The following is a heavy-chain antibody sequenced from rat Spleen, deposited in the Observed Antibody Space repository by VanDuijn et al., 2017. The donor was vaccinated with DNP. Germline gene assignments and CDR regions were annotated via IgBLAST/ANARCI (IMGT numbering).Heavy chain of an antibody. V-gene: IGHV5S10*01. CDR3: TTLNYY. CDR2: IVHDGSRT. J-gene: IGHJ4*01. CDR1: GFTFSDYN. Sequence: EVQLVESGGSLIQPGGSLKLSCAASGFTFSDYNMAWVRQAPKKGLDWVATIVHDGSRTYYRDSVKGRFTVSRDGARSTLYLQMDSLRSEDTATYYCTTLNYY.